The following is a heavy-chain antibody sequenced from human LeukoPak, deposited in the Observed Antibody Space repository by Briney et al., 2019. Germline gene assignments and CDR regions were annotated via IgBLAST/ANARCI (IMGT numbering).Heavy chain of an antibody. V-gene: IGHV4-34*01. Sequence: PSETVSPARAVYGRSFSGYYRSWINQPPGKGRAWIGEINHSGSTNYNPSLKSRVTISVDTSKNQFSLKLSSVTAADTAVYYCARVPYYGGSSPADYWGQGTLVTVSS. J-gene: IGHJ4*02. CDR2: INHSGST. CDR3: ARVPYYGGSSPADY. D-gene: IGHD2-21*01. CDR1: GRSFSGYY.